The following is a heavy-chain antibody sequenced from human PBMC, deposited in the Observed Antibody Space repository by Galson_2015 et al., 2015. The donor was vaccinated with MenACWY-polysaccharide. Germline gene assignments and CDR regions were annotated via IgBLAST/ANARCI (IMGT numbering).Heavy chain of an antibody. CDR1: GFSFSNAW. Sequence: SLRLSCAASGFSFSNAWMNWVRQAPGKEPEWVGRILSKTDGGTTDYAAPVRARFTISRDDSRNTLYLQMNSLKTEDTAVYFCTTSAYGGPDYWGQGTLVTVSS. D-gene: IGHD4-23*01. CDR3: TTSAYGGPDY. J-gene: IGHJ4*02. V-gene: IGHV3-15*01. CDR2: ILSKTDGGTT.